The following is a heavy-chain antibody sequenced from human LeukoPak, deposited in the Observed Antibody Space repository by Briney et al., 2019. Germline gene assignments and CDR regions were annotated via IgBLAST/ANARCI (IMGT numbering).Heavy chain of an antibody. Sequence: SETLSLTCAVYGGSFSGYYWSWIRQPPGKGLEWIGEINHSESTNYNPSLKSRVTISVDTSKNQFSLKLSSVTAADTAVYYCARVQFRWSGGYCTNGVCYPSPYFDYWGQGTLVTVSS. CDR2: INHSEST. J-gene: IGHJ4*02. D-gene: IGHD2-8*01. V-gene: IGHV4-34*01. CDR1: GGSFSGYY. CDR3: ARVQFRWSGGYCTNGVCYPSPYFDY.